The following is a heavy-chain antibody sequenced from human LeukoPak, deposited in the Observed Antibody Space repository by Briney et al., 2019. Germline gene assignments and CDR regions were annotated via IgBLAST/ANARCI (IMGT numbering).Heavy chain of an antibody. Sequence: GGSLRLSCGVSEFTFSNYWMGWVRQAPGKGLEWVANIKQDGSEKYYVDSVKGRFTISRDNAKNSLYLQMNSLRAEDTAVCYCAKADGDYDVYYFDYWGQGTLVTVSS. CDR2: IKQDGSEK. V-gene: IGHV3-7*01. D-gene: IGHD4-17*01. CDR1: EFTFSNYW. CDR3: AKADGDYDVYYFDY. J-gene: IGHJ4*02.